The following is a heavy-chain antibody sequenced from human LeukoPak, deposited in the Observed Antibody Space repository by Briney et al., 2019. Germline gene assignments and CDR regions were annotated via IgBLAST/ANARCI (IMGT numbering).Heavy chain of an antibody. V-gene: IGHV1-2*02. CDR1: GYTFTGYY. CDR2: INPNSGGT. CDR3: VRTIESPPTYYYDSSGYYFDY. J-gene: IGHJ4*02. Sequence: GASVKVSCKASGYTFTGYYMHWVRQAPGQGLEWMGWINPNSGGTNYAQKFQGRVTMTRDTSISTAYMELSRLRSDDTAVYYCVRTIESPPTYYYDSSGYYFDYWGQGTLVTVSS. D-gene: IGHD3-22*01.